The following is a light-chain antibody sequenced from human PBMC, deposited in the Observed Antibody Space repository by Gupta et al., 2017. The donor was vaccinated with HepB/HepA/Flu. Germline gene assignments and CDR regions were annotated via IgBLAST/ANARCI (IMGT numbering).Light chain of an antibody. CDR2: GAA. CDR3: QQDNNCPRA. J-gene: IGKJ1*01. CDR1: QSVSAN. Sequence: EIVLMQSPATLSVSPRERVSLSCRASQSVSANLAWYQQKPGQPPRLLIYGAATRATGISVRFSGSGSGTDFTLTISSLQSEDSAIYYCQQDNNCPRAFGQGTKVEIK. V-gene: IGKV3-15*01.